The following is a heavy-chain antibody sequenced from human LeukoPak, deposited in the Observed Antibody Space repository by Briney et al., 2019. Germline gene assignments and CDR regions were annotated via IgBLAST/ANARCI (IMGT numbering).Heavy chain of an antibody. Sequence: PGRSLRLSCAASGFTFSSYAMHWVRQAPGKGLEWVAVISYDGSNKYYADSVKGRFTISRDNSKNTLYLQMNSLRAEDTAVYYCARENPNKRSSWYIWGQGTLVTVSS. V-gene: IGHV3-30-3*01. CDR2: ISYDGSNK. D-gene: IGHD6-13*01. CDR1: GFTFSSYA. J-gene: IGHJ4*02. CDR3: ARENPNKRSSWYI.